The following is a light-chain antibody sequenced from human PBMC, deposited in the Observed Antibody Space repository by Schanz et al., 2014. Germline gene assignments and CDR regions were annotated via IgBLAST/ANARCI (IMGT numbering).Light chain of an antibody. CDR3: QHRSYWRGT. V-gene: IGKV3D-20*02. Sequence: EIVLTQSPGTLSLSPGERATLSCRASQSVRTTYLAWYQQKPGQAPRLLFYGASTRATGIPARFSGSGSGTEFTLTISSLQSEDFAVYYCQHRSYWRGTFGQGTKLEIK. J-gene: IGKJ2*02. CDR1: QSVRTTY. CDR2: GAS.